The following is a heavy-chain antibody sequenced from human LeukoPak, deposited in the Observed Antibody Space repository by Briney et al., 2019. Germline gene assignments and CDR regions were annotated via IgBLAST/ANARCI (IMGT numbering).Heavy chain of an antibody. CDR3: ARGGIQVVRGVIIPNVHDY. CDR2: INSDGSST. V-gene: IGHV3-74*01. J-gene: IGHJ4*02. CDR1: GFTFSSYW. D-gene: IGHD3-10*01. Sequence: GGSLRLSCAASGFTFSSYWMHWVRQAPGKGLVWVSRINSDGSSTSYADSVKGRFTISRDNAKNTLYLQMNSLRAEDTAVYYCARGGIQVVRGVIIPNVHDYWGQGTLVTVSS.